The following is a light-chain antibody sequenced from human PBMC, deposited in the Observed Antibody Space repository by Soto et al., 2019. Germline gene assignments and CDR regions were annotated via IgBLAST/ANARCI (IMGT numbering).Light chain of an antibody. CDR2: AAS. J-gene: IGKJ4*01. Sequence: DIAMTKCSSSRSGCLEDIFTSTFWASQSIGKYLNWYQQKPGKAPKLLIYAASTLQRGVPSRFSGSGSGTDFIPTINSLQPEDFATFYCQLSYITPLTFGGGTKVDIK. CDR1: QSIGKY. CDR3: QLSYITPLT. V-gene: IGKV1-39*01.